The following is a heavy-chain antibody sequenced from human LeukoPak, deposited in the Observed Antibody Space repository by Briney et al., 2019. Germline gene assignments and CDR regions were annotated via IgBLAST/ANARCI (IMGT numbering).Heavy chain of an antibody. CDR3: ARDPSNSSGFHPHSDY. CDR2: ISAYNGDT. D-gene: IGHD3-22*01. CDR1: GYTFTNHG. V-gene: IGHV1-18*01. J-gene: IGHJ4*02. Sequence: ASVKVSCKASGYTFTNHGITWVRQAPGQGLEWMRWISAYNGDTKYAQKLQGRVTMTTDTSTNTAYMELRSLRSDDTAVYYCARDPSNSSGFHPHSDYWGQGTLVTVSS.